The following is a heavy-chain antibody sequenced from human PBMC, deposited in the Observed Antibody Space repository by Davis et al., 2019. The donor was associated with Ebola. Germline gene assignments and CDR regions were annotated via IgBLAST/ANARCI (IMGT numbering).Heavy chain of an antibody. Sequence: GESLKIFCAASGFTVSSNYMSWVRQAPGKGLEWVSVIYSNGSTYYADSVKGRFTISRDNSRNTLYLQMNSLRAEDTAVYYCTYSGYGGIDYWGQGTLVTVSS. J-gene: IGHJ4*02. V-gene: IGHV3-53*01. CDR3: TYSGYGGIDY. CDR1: GFTVSSNY. D-gene: IGHD5-12*01. CDR2: IYSNGST.